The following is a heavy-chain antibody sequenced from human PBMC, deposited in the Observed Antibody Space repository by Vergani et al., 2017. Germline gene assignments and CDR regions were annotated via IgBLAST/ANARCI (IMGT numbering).Heavy chain of an antibody. Sequence: QVQLVESGGGVVQPGRSLRLSCAASGFIFSSYGIHWVRQAPGKGLEWVAVISYDGSYKYYADSVKGRFTISRDNPKNTLYLQMNSLRAEDTAVYYCAKSASYYDSSGYYYFDYWSQGTLVTVSS. J-gene: IGHJ4*02. CDR3: AKSASYYDSSGYYYFDY. CDR1: GFIFSSYG. V-gene: IGHV3-30*18. CDR2: ISYDGSYK. D-gene: IGHD3-22*01.